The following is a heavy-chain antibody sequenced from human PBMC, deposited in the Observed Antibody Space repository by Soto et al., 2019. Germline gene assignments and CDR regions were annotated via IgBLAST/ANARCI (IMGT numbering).Heavy chain of an antibody. D-gene: IGHD6-13*01. CDR3: AAVPSSSGSFDS. J-gene: IGHJ4*01. CDR2: MKPNSGNT. Sequence: QVQLVQSGAEVKKPGASVKVSCKASGYTFTSYDINWVRQATGQGLEWMGWMKPNSGNTGYGLKFQDRVTMTRNTFINTGYKGLSSFRSEYVAVYYCAAVPSSSGSFDSCGDGTMLTVS. V-gene: IGHV1-8*01. CDR1: GYTFTSYD.